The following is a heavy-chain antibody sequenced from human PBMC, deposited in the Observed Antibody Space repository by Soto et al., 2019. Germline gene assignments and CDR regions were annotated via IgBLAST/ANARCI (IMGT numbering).Heavy chain of an antibody. Sequence: EVQLLESGGGLVQPGGSLRLSCAASGFTFSSYAMRWVRQATVKGLEWVSAISGSGDSTYYADSVKGRFTISRDNSKNTLYLQMHSLRAENTAVYYCARRGSGRYYDYWGPGNLVTVSS. J-gene: IGHJ4*02. CDR3: ARRGSGRYYDY. V-gene: IGHV3-23*01. CDR2: ISGSGDST. CDR1: GFTFSSYA. D-gene: IGHD1-26*01.